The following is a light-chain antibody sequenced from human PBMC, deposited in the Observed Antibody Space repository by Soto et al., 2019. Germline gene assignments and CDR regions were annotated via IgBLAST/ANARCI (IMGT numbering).Light chain of an antibody. CDR3: QQYGSSPTWT. Sequence: EIVLTQAPGTLSLSPGERATLSCRPSQSVSSSYLAWYQRKPGQAPRLLIYGASSRATGIPDRFSGSGSGTDFTLTISRLETEDFAVYYCQQYGSSPTWTFGQGTKVDIK. V-gene: IGKV3-20*01. CDR2: GAS. J-gene: IGKJ1*01. CDR1: QSVSSSY.